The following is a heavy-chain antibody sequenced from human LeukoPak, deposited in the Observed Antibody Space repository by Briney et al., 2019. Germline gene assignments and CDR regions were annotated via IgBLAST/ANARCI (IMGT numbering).Heavy chain of an antibody. CDR1: GFTFNSYG. Sequence: QPGGSLRLSCAASGFTFNSYGMHWVRRAPGKGLEWVAFIRYDGSYEYYADSVKGRFTISRDNSKTTLYLQMNSLRSEDTAVYYCAKDGGLHLYYYYNYMDIWGKGTTVIVSS. D-gene: IGHD5-24*01. CDR2: IRYDGSYE. J-gene: IGHJ6*03. V-gene: IGHV3-30*02. CDR3: AKDGGLHLYYYYNYMDI.